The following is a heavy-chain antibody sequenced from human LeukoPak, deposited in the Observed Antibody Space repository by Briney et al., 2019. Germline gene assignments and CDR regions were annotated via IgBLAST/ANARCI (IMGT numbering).Heavy chain of an antibody. CDR2: ITASGTAM. CDR3: ASSGSYRFDY. Sequence: GGSLRLSCAASGFTFSSHSMNWVRQAPGKGLEWVSYITASGTAMFYADSVKGRFTISRDNAKNSLYLQMNSLRDEDTAVYYCASSGSYRFDYWGQGTLVTVSS. CDR1: GFTFSSHS. D-gene: IGHD1-26*01. J-gene: IGHJ4*02. V-gene: IGHV3-48*02.